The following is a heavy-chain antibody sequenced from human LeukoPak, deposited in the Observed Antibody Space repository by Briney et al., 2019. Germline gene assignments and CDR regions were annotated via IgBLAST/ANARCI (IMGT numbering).Heavy chain of an antibody. Sequence: KPSETLSLTCTVSGGSISSYYWSWIRQPPGKGLEWIGYIYYSGSTSYNPSLKSRVTISVDTSKNQFSLKLSSVTAADTAVYYCARGRWEPDYWGQGTLVTVSS. CDR1: GGSISSYY. CDR2: IYYSGST. D-gene: IGHD1-26*01. V-gene: IGHV4-59*01. CDR3: ARGRWEPDY. J-gene: IGHJ4*02.